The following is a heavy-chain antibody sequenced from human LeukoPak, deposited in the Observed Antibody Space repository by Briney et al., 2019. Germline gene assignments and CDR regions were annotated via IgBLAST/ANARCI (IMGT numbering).Heavy chain of an antibody. CDR1: GGSFSGYY. CDR3: ARGSAAGDFDY. D-gene: IGHD6-13*01. Sequence: SETLSLTCAVYGGSFSGYYWSWIRQPPGKGLEWIGETNHSGSTNYNPSLKSRVTISVDTSKNQFSLKLSSVTAADTAVYYCARGSAAGDFDYWGQGTLVTVSS. CDR2: TNHSGST. J-gene: IGHJ4*02. V-gene: IGHV4-34*01.